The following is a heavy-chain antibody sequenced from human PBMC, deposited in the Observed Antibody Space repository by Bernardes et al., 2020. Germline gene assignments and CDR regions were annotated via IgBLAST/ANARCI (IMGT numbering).Heavy chain of an antibody. D-gene: IGHD4-4*01. Sequence: ASVKVSCKASGYTFTGYYMHWVRQAPGQGLEWMGWINPNSGGTNYAQKFQGWVTMTRDTSISTAYIELSRLRSDDTAVYYCARGGRLQSSSIDYYYYGMDVWGQGTTVTVSS. CDR2: INPNSGGT. V-gene: IGHV1-2*04. CDR1: GYTFTGYY. J-gene: IGHJ6*02. CDR3: ARGGRLQSSSIDYYYYGMDV.